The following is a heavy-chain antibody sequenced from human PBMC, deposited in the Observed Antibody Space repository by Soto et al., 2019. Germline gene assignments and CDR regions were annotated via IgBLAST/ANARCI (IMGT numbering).Heavy chain of an antibody. Sequence: QVQLQESGPGLVKPSGTLSLTCAVSGGSISSSNWWSWVRQPPGKGLAWIGEIYHSGSNNYNPSLQSRVTISGDKSRNQFSLKLSSVAAADTAVYYCARRWGEGRVDYWGQGTLVTVSS. D-gene: IGHD3-10*01. J-gene: IGHJ4*02. CDR1: GGSISSSNW. CDR2: IYHSGSN. CDR3: ARRWGEGRVDY. V-gene: IGHV4-4*02.